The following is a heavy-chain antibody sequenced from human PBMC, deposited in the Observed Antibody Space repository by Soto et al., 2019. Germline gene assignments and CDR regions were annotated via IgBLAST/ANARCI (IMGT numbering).Heavy chain of an antibody. V-gene: IGHV1-3*01. Sequence: QVQLVQSGAEVKKPGASVKVSCKASGYTFTSYAMHWVRQAPGQRLEWMGWINAGNGNTKYSQKFQGRVIITRDTSASTAYMELSSLRSEDTAVYYCARGAGSGWYLHWGQGTLVTVSS. CDR1: GYTFTSYA. D-gene: IGHD6-19*01. CDR3: ARGAGSGWYLH. CDR2: INAGNGNT. J-gene: IGHJ4*02.